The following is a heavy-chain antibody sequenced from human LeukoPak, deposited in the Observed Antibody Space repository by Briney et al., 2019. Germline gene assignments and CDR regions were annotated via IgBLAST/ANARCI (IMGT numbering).Heavy chain of an antibody. J-gene: IGHJ4*02. D-gene: IGHD3-10*01. CDR2: ISGSGGST. V-gene: IGHV3-23*01. Sequence: GGSLRLSCAASGFTFSSYGMSWVRQAPGKGLEWVSAISGSGGSTYYADSVKGRFTISRDNSKNTLYLQMNSLRAEDTAVYYCAKYGSGSYEGNWGQGTLVTVSS. CDR3: AKYGSGSYEGN. CDR1: GFTFSSYG.